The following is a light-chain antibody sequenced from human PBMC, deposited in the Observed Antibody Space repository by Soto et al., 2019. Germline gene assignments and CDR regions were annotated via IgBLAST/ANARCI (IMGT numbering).Light chain of an antibody. Sequence: EIVLTQSPGTLSLSPGERATLSCRASQSVSDSYLAWYQQKPGQAPRLLIYGASSRATGIPDRFSGSGSGTDFTLTISRLEPEDFAVYYCQQYDRSPLITFGQGTRLEIK. CDR1: QSVSDSY. V-gene: IGKV3-20*01. CDR3: QQYDRSPLIT. CDR2: GAS. J-gene: IGKJ5*01.